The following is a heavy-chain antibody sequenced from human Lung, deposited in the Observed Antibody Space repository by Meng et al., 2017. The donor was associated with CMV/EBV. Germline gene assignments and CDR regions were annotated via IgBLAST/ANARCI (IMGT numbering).Heavy chain of an antibody. CDR1: GGSISSSSYY. J-gene: IGHJ4*02. D-gene: IGHD5-24*01. V-gene: IGHV4-39*07. CDR2: IYFSGNT. Sequence: QLQLQESGPGQVQPSATLSLTCSVSGGSISSSSYYWGWIRQSPGKGLEWIGSIYFSGNTYYNPSLKSRVTMSVGTAQNKFSLTLRSVTAADTAVYYCVTETGYNYDNWGQGALVTVSS. CDR3: VTETGYNYDN.